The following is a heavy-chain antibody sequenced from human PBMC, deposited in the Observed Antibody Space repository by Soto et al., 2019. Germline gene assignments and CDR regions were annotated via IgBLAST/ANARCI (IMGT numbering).Heavy chain of an antibody. CDR2: IYRTGST. J-gene: IGHJ4*02. V-gene: IGHV4-4*02. D-gene: IGHD1-7*01. CDR3: ASRDPGTSVDY. Sequence: SLSSISPASGGSLTSKNWWTLFRQPPGQGLEWIGEIYRTGSTNYNPSLKSRVTISLDKSENQFSLKVTSLTAADTAVYYCASRDPGTSVDYWGQGTLVTVSS. CDR1: GGSLTSKNW.